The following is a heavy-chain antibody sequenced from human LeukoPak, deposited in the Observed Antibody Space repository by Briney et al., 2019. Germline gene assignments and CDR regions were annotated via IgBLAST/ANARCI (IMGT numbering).Heavy chain of an antibody. CDR3: ARDIRGYIQSDGYFDY. V-gene: IGHV3-30*04. Sequence: PGGSLRLSCVASGFTLTSHAVHWVRQAPGKGLEWVAVLSDAGRVTLYSDSVKGRFTVSRDNPNNTLFLQMNSLRAEDSAVYYCARDIRGYIQSDGYFDYWGRGTLVTVSS. J-gene: IGHJ4*02. D-gene: IGHD1-1*01. CDR2: LSDAGRVT. CDR1: GFTLTSHA.